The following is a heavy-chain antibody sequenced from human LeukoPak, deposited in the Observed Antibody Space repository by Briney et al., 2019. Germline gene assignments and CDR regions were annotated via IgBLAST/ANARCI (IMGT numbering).Heavy chain of an antibody. Sequence: GGSLRVSSAASRFTLSTYWMSGVRQAPGKGLEWVAHIKQDGSQEYYVDSVKGRFTISRDSAKNSLYLQMNSLRAEDTAVYYCARGVPYDSWSGPHYSDYWGQGTLVTVSS. J-gene: IGHJ4*02. CDR2: IKQDGSQE. CDR3: ARGVPYDSWSGPHYSDY. D-gene: IGHD3-3*01. CDR1: RFTLSTYW. V-gene: IGHV3-7*01.